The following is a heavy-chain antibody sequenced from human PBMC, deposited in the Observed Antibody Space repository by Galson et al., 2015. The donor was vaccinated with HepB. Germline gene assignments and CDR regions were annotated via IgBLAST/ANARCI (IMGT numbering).Heavy chain of an antibody. V-gene: IGHV4-34*01. CDR1: GGSFSGYY. CDR3: ARPNYLTDAFDI. Sequence: ETLSLTCAVYGGSFSGYYWSWIRQPPGKGLEWIGEINHSGSTNYNPSLKSRVTISVDTSKNQFSLKLSSVTAADTAVYYCARPNYLTDAFDIWGQGTMVTVSS. CDR2: INHSGST. J-gene: IGHJ3*02. D-gene: IGHD4/OR15-4a*01.